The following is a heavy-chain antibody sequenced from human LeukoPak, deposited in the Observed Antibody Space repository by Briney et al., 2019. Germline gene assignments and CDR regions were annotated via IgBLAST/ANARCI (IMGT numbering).Heavy chain of an antibody. J-gene: IGHJ4*02. D-gene: IGHD1-1*01. CDR2: IYYSGST. CDR1: GGSISSYY. Sequence: SETLSLTCTVSGGSISSYYWSWIRQPPGKGLEWIGYIYYSGSTNYNPSLKSRVTISVDTSKNQFSLKLSFVTAADTAVYYCARRQPNWYFDYWGQGTLVTVSS. CDR3: ARRQPNWYFDY. V-gene: IGHV4-59*01.